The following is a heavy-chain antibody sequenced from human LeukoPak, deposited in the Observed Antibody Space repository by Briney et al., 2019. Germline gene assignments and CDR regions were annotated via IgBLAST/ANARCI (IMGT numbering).Heavy chain of an antibody. V-gene: IGHV3-15*01. J-gene: IGHJ6*02. CDR2: IKSKTDGGTR. D-gene: IGHD3-10*01. CDR3: TTGPFDYYGSASYLANGMDV. Sequence: GGSLRLSRAASGFTFSNAWMSWVRQAPGKGLEWVGRIKSKTDGGTRDYTAPVKGRFTISRDDSKNTLYLQMNSLKTEDTAVYYCTTGPFDYYGSASYLANGMDVWGQGTTVTVSS. CDR1: GFTFSNAW.